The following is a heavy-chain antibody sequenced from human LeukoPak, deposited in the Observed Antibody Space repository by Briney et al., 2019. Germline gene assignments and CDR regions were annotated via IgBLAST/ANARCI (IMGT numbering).Heavy chain of an antibody. CDR3: AKDGTRGTRFGKIPHYFDS. CDR2: ISGGGWST. J-gene: IGHJ4*02. D-gene: IGHD3-10*01. V-gene: IGHV3-23*01. CDR1: GFSFSDYG. Sequence: GGSLRLSCAASGFSFSDYGMSWVRQAPGKGLEWVSTISGGGWSTFYVDSVKGRFTISRDSSKSTLYLQLNSLRAEDTAVYYCAKDGTRGTRFGKIPHYFDSWGQGTLVTVSS.